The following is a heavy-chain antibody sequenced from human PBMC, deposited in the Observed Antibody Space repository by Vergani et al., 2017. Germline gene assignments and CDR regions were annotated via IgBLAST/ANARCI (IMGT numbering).Heavy chain of an antibody. Sequence: QVDLQESGPGLVKSSETLSLNCAVSGYSVGSGYYWGWIHQPPGRGLEWIGCVHRNGNTYYTSSLRSRATISRNTSKNQFSLRLTSVTAADPAVYYCARQNPYGSAHVDFWGRGVLVTVSA. J-gene: IGHJ4*02. V-gene: IGHV4-38-2*01. CDR1: GYSVGSGYY. CDR3: ARQNPYGSAHVDF. CDR2: VHRNGNT. D-gene: IGHD3-10*01.